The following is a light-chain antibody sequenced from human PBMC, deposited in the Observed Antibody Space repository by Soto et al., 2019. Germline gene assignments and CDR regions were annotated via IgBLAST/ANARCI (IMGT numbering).Light chain of an antibody. CDR2: DVS. CDR3: SSYTTSSTR. CDR1: SSDVGGYNY. Sequence: QSALTQPASVSGSPGQSITISCTGTSSDVGGYNYVSWYQQHPGKAPQLMIYDVSNRPPGVSNRFSGSMSGNTASLTISGLQDEDEADYYCSSYTTSSTRFATGTKLTVL. J-gene: IGLJ1*01. V-gene: IGLV2-14*03.